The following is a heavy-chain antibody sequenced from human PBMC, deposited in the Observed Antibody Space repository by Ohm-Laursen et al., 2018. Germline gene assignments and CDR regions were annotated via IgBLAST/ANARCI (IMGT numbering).Heavy chain of an antibody. V-gene: IGHV4-59*07. CDR3: ARGNSQYQYQ. Sequence: SDTLSLTCTVSGGSISSDFWTWIRQPPGKGLEWIGHISYSGSTEYNPSLKSRVAISLDTSRIQFSLYVTSVTAADTAVYYCARGNSQYQYQWGQGTLVTASS. CDR2: ISYSGST. J-gene: IGHJ4*02. CDR1: GGSISSDF. D-gene: IGHD5-12*01.